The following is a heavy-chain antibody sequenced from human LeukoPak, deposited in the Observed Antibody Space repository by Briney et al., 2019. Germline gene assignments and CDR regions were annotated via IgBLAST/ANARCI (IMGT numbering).Heavy chain of an antibody. CDR2: ISYDGSNK. V-gene: IGHV3-30*18. CDR3: AKDDSGWYLY. Sequence: PGGSLRLSCAASGFTFSSYAMSWVRQAPGKGLKWVAVISYDGSNKYYADSVKGRFTISRDNSKNTLYLQMNSLRAEDTAVYYCAKDDSGWYLYWGQGTLVTVSS. CDR1: GFTFSSYA. J-gene: IGHJ4*02. D-gene: IGHD6-19*01.